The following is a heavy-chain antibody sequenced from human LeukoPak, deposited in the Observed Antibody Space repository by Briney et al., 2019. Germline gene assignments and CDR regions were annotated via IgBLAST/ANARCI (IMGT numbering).Heavy chain of an antibody. D-gene: IGHD5-12*01. J-gene: IGHJ4*02. V-gene: IGHV3-7*01. CDR3: ARDEATIEWLRHFDY. CDR2: INQDGSEK. CDR1: GINFHDYW. Sequence: PGGSLRLSCAVSGINFHDYWMTWVRQAPGKGLEWVANINQDGSEKNFVGSVEGRFTISRDNAKNSLYLQMNSLRAEDTAVYYCARDEATIEWLRHFDYWGQGTLVTVSS.